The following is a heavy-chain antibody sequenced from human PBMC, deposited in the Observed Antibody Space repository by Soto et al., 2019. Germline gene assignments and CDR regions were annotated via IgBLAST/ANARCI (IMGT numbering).Heavy chain of an antibody. D-gene: IGHD6-19*01. CDR1: GYSFTGYW. V-gene: IGHV5-51*01. CDR3: ARSVGSIDIAVAGSTLDY. Sequence: PGESLKISCTGSGYSFTGYWIGWVRQMPGKGLEWMGITYPGDSDTRYSPSFQGRVTISADKSISTAYLQWSSLKASDTAMYYCARSVGSIDIAVAGSTLDYWGQGTLVTVSS. CDR2: TYPGDSDT. J-gene: IGHJ4*02.